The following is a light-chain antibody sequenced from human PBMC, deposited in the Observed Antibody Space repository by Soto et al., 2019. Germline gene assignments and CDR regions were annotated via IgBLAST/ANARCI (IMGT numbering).Light chain of an antibody. CDR2: EVS. Sequence: QSALTQPSSVSGSPGQSITISCTGTSSDVGRHNLVSWYQQHPGQAPTLMIYEVSKRPLGVSARFSATKSGNTASLTISGLQAEDEADYYCCSYGGSRAVFGGGTQLTVL. V-gene: IGLV2-23*02. J-gene: IGLJ7*01. CDR3: CSYGGSRAV. CDR1: SSDVGRHNL.